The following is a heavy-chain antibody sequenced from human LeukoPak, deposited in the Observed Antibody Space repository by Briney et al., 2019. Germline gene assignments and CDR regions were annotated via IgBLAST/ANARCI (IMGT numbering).Heavy chain of an antibody. D-gene: IGHD1-26*01. V-gene: IGHV3-21*01. Sequence: GGSLRLSCAASGFTFSTYNMNWVRQAPGKGLEWVSSITSGDTYIYYADSVKGRFTISRDNAKNSLYLQMNSLRAEDTAVYYCAHGSMDVWGKGTAVTVSS. J-gene: IGHJ6*03. CDR2: ITSGDTYI. CDR3: AHGSMDV. CDR1: GFTFSTYN.